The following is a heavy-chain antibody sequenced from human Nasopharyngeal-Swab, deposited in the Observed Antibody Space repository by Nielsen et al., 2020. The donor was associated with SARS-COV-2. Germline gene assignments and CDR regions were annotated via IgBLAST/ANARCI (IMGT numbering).Heavy chain of an antibody. J-gene: IGHJ4*02. CDR3: AKSKGYTSSWNDY. V-gene: IGHV3-23*01. Sequence: VRLMPGKGLEWVSVISGSGGSTYYADSVKGRFTTSRDNSKTTVHLQMDRLRVEDTAVYFCAKSKGYTSSWNDYWGQGTLVTVSS. D-gene: IGHD6-13*01. CDR2: ISGSGGST.